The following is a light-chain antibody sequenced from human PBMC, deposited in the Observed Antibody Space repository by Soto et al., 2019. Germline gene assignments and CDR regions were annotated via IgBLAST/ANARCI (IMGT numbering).Light chain of an antibody. CDR2: TAS. Sequence: DIQMTQSPSSLSASVGDRVTITCRASQNIHTHLNWYQQKPGKAPKPLIYTASSLHSGVPSRFSGSASGTDFTLTLSSLQPADFATYYCQQGDTTPITFGQGTRLEIK. J-gene: IGKJ5*01. CDR1: QNIHTH. V-gene: IGKV1-39*01. CDR3: QQGDTTPIT.